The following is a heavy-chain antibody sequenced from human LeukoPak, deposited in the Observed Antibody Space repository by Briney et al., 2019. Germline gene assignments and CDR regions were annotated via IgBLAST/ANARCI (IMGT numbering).Heavy chain of an antibody. V-gene: IGHV5-51*01. Sequence: GESLKISCKGSGYSFTSYWIGWVRQMPGKGLEWMGIIYPGDSDTRYSPSFQGQVTISADKSISTAYLQWSSLKASDTAMHYCARHLTDSSGYDDYWGPGTLVTASS. CDR3: ARHLTDSSGYDDY. J-gene: IGHJ4*02. D-gene: IGHD3-22*01. CDR2: IYPGDSDT. CDR1: GYSFTSYW.